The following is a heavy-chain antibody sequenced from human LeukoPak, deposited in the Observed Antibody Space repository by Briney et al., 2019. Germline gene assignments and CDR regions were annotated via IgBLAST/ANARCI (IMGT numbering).Heavy chain of an antibody. CDR3: TREDHSNYNY. D-gene: IGHD4-11*01. CDR1: GFTLSSYS. CDR2: ISSSSSYI. J-gene: IGHJ4*02. V-gene: IGHV3-21*01. Sequence: GGSLRLSCAASGFTLSSYSMNWVRQAPGKGLEWVSSISSSSSYIYYADSVKGRFTISRDNAKNSLYLQMNSLRAEDTAVYYCTREDHSNYNYWGQGTLVTVSS.